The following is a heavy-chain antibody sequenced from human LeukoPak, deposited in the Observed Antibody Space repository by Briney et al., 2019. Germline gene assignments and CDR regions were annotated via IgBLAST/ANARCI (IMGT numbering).Heavy chain of an antibody. Sequence: PGGSLRLSCAASGFTFSSYGMHGVRQAPGKGLEWVAVISYDGSNKYYADSVKGRFTISRDNSKNTLYLQMNSLRAEDTAVYYCAKERSGYDFWSGFDDWGQGTLVTVSS. V-gene: IGHV3-30*18. D-gene: IGHD3-3*01. J-gene: IGHJ5*02. CDR1: GFTFSSYG. CDR2: ISYDGSNK. CDR3: AKERSGYDFWSGFDD.